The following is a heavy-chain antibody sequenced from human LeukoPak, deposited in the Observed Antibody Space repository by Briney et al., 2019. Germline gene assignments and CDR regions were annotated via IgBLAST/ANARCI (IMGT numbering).Heavy chain of an antibody. CDR1: GGSISSYY. CDR2: IYYSGST. J-gene: IGHJ6*03. V-gene: IGHV4-59*01. Sequence: SESLSLTCTVSGGSISSYYWSWIRQPPGKGLEWIGYIYYSGSTNYNPSLKSRVTISVDTPKNQFSLKLSSVTAADTAVYYCARVERPLDYYYYYMDVWGKGTTVTVSS. CDR3: ARVERPLDYYYYYMDV.